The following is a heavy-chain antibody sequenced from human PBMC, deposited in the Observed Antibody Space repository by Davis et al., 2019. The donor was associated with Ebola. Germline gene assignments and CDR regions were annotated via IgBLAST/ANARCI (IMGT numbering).Heavy chain of an antibody. Sequence: SETLSLTCTVSGGSVSSGSYYWSWVRRPPERGLEWVGYIYYSGSTNCNPSLKSRVTISVDTSKNQFSLKLSSVTAADTAVYYCARVDRLAFDPWGQGTLVTVSS. J-gene: IGHJ5*02. CDR3: ARVDRLAFDP. D-gene: IGHD3-3*02. V-gene: IGHV4-61*01. CDR1: GGSVSSGSYY. CDR2: IYYSGST.